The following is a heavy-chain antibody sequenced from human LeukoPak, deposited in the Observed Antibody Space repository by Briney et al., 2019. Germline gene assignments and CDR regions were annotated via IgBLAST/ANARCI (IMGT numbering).Heavy chain of an antibody. CDR2: INPNSGGT. D-gene: IGHD6-19*01. V-gene: IGHV1-2*02. Sequence: ASVKVSCKASGYTFTGYYMHWVRQAPGQGLEWMGWINPNSGGTNYAQKFQGRVTMTRDTSISTAYMELSRLRSDDTAVYYCARDSSSSSAFDIWGQGTMVTVSS. CDR3: ARDSSSSSAFDI. J-gene: IGHJ3*02. CDR1: GYTFTGYY.